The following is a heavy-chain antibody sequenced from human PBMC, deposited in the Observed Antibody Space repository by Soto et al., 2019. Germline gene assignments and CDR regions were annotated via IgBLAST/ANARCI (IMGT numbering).Heavy chain of an antibody. D-gene: IGHD1-26*01. Sequence: EVQLLETGGGSVQPGGSLRLSCAGSGFAFNYYWMYWVRQVPGRGLVWVSRINFDGSTTNYADSVRGRFTVSRDNAKKTMSLQMNRLGAEDSAVYYCARLRTASSEVDSFDSWGPGTLVTVSS. CDR3: ARLRTASSEVDSFDS. J-gene: IGHJ5*01. CDR1: GFAFNYYW. V-gene: IGHV3-74*01. CDR2: INFDGSTT.